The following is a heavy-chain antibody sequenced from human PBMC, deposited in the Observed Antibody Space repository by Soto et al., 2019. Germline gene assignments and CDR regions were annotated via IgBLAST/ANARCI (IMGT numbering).Heavy chain of an antibody. V-gene: IGHV3-23*01. CDR2: ISGSGSST. J-gene: IGHJ4*01. CDR3: ARTPGVITLIGAFDN. D-gene: IGHD2-21*01. CDR1: GFTFNKHA. Sequence: GGSLRLSCVASGFTFNKHALAWVRQAPGKGLEWVSAISGSGSSTYDSDSAKGRFTISRDNSNNTLYLQMNSLRAEDTAIYYCARTPGVITLIGAFDNWGQETPVTVST.